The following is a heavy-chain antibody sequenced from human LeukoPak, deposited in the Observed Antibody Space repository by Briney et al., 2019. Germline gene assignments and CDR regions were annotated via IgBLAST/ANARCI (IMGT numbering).Heavy chain of an antibody. CDR2: IYYSRST. CDR1: GGSVSRGSYY. J-gene: IGHJ5*02. CDR3: ARDPRSSGYCSGGSCSDWFDP. D-gene: IGHD2-15*01. V-gene: IGHV4-61*01. Sequence: SETLSLTCTVSGGSVSRGSYYWSWIRQPPGKGLEWIGCIYYSRSTNYNPSLKSRVTISVDTSKNQFSLKLSSVTAADTAVYYCARDPRSSGYCSGGSCSDWFDPWGQGTLVTVSS.